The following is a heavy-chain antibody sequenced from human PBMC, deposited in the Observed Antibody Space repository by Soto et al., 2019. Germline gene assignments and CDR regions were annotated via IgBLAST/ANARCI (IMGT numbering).Heavy chain of an antibody. J-gene: IGHJ5*02. Sequence: SSETLPLTCTVSGGSISSYYWSWIRQPPGKGLEWIGYIYYSGSTNYNPSLKSRVTISVDRSKNQFSLKLSSVTAADTAVYYCARVPDRWGQGTLVTVSS. CDR2: IYYSGST. CDR1: GGSISSYY. CDR3: ARVPDR. D-gene: IGHD2-2*01. V-gene: IGHV4-59*12.